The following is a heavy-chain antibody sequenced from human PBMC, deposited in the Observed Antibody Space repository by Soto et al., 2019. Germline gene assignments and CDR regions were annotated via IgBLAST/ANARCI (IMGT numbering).Heavy chain of an antibody. CDR2: MNPNSGNT. Sequence: QVQLVQSGAEVKKPGASVKVSCKASGYTFTSYDINWVRQATGQGLEWMGWMNPNSGNTGYAQKFQGRVTMTRNTSISTAYRELRSLRSEDTAVYYCARGGYSSSWYPPPPAYWGQGTLVTVSS. CDR3: ARGGYSSSWYPPPPAY. D-gene: IGHD6-13*01. J-gene: IGHJ4*02. CDR1: GYTFTSYD. V-gene: IGHV1-8*01.